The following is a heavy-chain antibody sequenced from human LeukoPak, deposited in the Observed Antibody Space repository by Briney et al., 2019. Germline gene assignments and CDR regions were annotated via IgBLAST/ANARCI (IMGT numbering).Heavy chain of an antibody. D-gene: IGHD6-6*01. CDR1: GYPFAGYY. V-gene: IGHV1-2*06. CDR2: INPNGGGT. J-gene: IGHJ4*02. CDR3: ARDVPFDY. Sequence: ASGKVSCKTSGYPFAGYYIHWIRQAPGQGLEWMGRINPNGGGTDYAQRFQGRVTMTSDTSISRAYMELNRLTSDDTAIYYCARDVPFDYWGQGTLVTVSS.